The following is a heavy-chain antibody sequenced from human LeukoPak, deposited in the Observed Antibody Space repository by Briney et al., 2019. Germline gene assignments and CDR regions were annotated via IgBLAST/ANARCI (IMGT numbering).Heavy chain of an antibody. Sequence: ASVKVSCKVSGYTLTELSMHWVRQAPGKWLEWMGGFDPEDGETIYAQKFQGRVTMTEDTSTDTAYMELSSLRSEDTAVYYCATDKGGEYYDSSGSLPDWGQGTLVTVSS. V-gene: IGHV1-24*01. CDR2: FDPEDGET. D-gene: IGHD3-22*01. J-gene: IGHJ4*02. CDR3: ATDKGGEYYDSSGSLPD. CDR1: GYTLTELS.